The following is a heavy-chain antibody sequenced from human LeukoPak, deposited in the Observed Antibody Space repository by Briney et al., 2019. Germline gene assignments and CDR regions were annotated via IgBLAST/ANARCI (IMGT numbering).Heavy chain of an antibody. CDR2: IYHSGST. V-gene: IGHV4-39*07. CDR3: ARGSYCSGGSCSFYYYYYMDV. J-gene: IGHJ6*03. D-gene: IGHD2-15*01. Sequence: PSETLSLTCTVSGGSISSSSYYWGWIRQPPGKGLEWIGSIYHSGSTYYNPSLKSRVTISVDTSKNQFSLKLSSVTAADTAVYYCARGSYCSGGSCSFYYYYYMDVWGKGTTVTVSS. CDR1: GGSISSSSYY.